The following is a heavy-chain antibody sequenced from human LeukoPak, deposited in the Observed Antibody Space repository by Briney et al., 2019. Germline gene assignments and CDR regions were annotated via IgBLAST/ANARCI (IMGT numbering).Heavy chain of an antibody. CDR3: AKVDYWSPENYFDS. V-gene: IGHV3-11*05. D-gene: IGHD1-1*01. CDR2: ISSSSSYT. Sequence: GGSLRLSCAASGFTFSDYYMSWIRQAPGKGLEWVSYISSSSSYTKYADSVKGRFTISRDNSQNTVFLQMNSLRVEDTAVYYCAKVDYWSPENYFDSWGQGTLVTVSS. J-gene: IGHJ4*02. CDR1: GFTFSDYY.